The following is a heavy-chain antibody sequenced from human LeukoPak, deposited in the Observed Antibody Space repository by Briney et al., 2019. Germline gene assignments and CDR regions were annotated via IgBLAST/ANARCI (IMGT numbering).Heavy chain of an antibody. Sequence: GGSLRLSCVASGLTFSRYAMTWVRQAPGKGLEWVAFIRYDGSNKYYADSVKGRFTISRDNSKNTLYLQMNSLRAEDTAVYYCAKDLSSGYYFSAGPFDYWGQGTLVTVSS. CDR2: IRYDGSNK. D-gene: IGHD3-22*01. J-gene: IGHJ4*02. CDR3: AKDLSSGYYFSAGPFDY. CDR1: GLTFSRYA. V-gene: IGHV3-30*02.